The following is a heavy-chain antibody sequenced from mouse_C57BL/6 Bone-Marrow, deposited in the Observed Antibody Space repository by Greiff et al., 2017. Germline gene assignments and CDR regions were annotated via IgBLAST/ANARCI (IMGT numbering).Heavy chain of an antibody. CDR2: IDPENGDT. D-gene: IGHD4-1*01. V-gene: IGHV14-4*01. CDR1: GFNIKDDY. Sequence: EVQLQQSGAELVRPGASVKLSCTASGFNIKDDYMHWVKQRPEQGLEWIGWIDPENGDTEYASKFQGKATITADKSSNTAYLQLSSLTSEDTAVYYCTTSWDWYFDVWGTGNTVTVSS. CDR3: TTSWDWYFDV. J-gene: IGHJ1*03.